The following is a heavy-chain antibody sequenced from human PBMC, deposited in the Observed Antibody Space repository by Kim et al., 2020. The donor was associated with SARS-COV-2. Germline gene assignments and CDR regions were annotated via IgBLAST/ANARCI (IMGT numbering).Heavy chain of an antibody. Sequence: ASVKVSCKASGYTFTIFAIHWVRQAPGQRLEWMGWISAGNGNTKYSQKFQGRVTITRDTSATTAYMELSSLTSEDTAMYYCARSHRETGDAFDIWGQGTMVTVSS. CDR1: GYTFTIFA. D-gene: IGHD1-26*01. J-gene: IGHJ3*02. V-gene: IGHV1-3*01. CDR2: ISAGNGNT. CDR3: ARSHRETGDAFDI.